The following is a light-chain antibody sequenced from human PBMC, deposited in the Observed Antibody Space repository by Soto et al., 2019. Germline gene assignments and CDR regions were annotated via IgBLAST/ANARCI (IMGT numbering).Light chain of an antibody. CDR2: AAS. J-gene: IGKJ1*01. Sequence: DIQMTQSPSSLSASIGDRVTISCRASQGISNYLAWYQQKPGKVPYLLIYAASTSHSGVPSRFRGSGSGTDFTLTISSLQHEDVATYYCQNYNSAPRTFGQGTKVDIK. V-gene: IGKV1-27*01. CDR1: QGISNY. CDR3: QNYNSAPRT.